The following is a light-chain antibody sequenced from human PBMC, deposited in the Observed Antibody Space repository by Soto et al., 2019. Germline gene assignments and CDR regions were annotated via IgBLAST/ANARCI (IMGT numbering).Light chain of an antibody. J-gene: IGKJ4*01. V-gene: IGKV3-15*01. CDR3: QQYNNWPSLT. Sequence: EIVMTHSPATLSVSPGERATLSCRSIQGISNSLAWYQQKPGQAPRLLIYGVSTRATGIPARFSGSGSGTEFTITISSLQSEDFAVYYCQQYNNWPSLTFGGGTKVDIK. CDR2: GVS. CDR1: QGISNS.